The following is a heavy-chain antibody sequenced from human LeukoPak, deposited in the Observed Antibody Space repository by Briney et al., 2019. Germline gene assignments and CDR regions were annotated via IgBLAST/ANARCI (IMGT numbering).Heavy chain of an antibody. CDR3: ARRTKDSSGYYHFDY. J-gene: IGHJ4*02. V-gene: IGHV4-34*01. CDR1: GGSFSGYF. Sequence: NTSETLSLTCAVYGGSFSGYFWSWIRQPPGKGLEWIGEINHSGSTNHNPSLKSRVTISVDTAKNQFSLKLSSVTAADTAVYYCARRTKDSSGYYHFDYWGQGTLVTVSS. D-gene: IGHD3-22*01. CDR2: INHSGST.